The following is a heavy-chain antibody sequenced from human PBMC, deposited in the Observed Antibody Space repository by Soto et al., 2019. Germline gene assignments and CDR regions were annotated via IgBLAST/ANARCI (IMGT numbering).Heavy chain of an antibody. CDR3: VRVYGRSSCFFDS. CDR1: CYSLTSGYH. V-gene: IGHV4-38-2*01. D-gene: IGHD6-6*01. Sequence: PSETLSLTCGFSCYSLTSGYHWGWIRQPPGKGLEWIGTIYHSGTTYYNPSLMSRVTMSVDTSKNQFSLKVTSATAADTAVYFCVRVYGRSSCFFDSWGQGTLVTVS. J-gene: IGHJ4*02. CDR2: IYHSGTT.